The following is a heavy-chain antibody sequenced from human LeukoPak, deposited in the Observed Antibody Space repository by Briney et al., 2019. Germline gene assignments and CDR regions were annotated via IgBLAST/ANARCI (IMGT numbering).Heavy chain of an antibody. CDR3: ARDRGGSIWYYFDN. J-gene: IGHJ4*02. V-gene: IGHV6-1*01. Sequence: SQTLSLTCAMSGDSVSRDTAAWSWVRQYPSGCLGWLGRTYYRFKLYKDYAVSVKSRITINPDTSKNQFSLQLNSVTPEDTAVYYCARDRGGSIWYYFDNWGQGSLVTVSS. CDR2: TYYRFKLYK. CDR1: GDSVSRDTAA. D-gene: IGHD6-13*01.